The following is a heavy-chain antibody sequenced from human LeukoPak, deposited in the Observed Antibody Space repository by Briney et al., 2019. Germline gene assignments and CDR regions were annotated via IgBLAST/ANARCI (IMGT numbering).Heavy chain of an antibody. CDR1: GGSFNGYY. CDR2: INHSGST. V-gene: IGHV4-34*01. Sequence: PSETLSRTCAVYGGSFNGYYWSWIRQPPGKGLEWIGEINHSGSTNYNPSLKSRVTISVDTSKNQFSLKLSSVTAADTAVYYCARHSDTYYYDSSGYYYGLWYFDLWGRGTLVTVSS. CDR3: ARHSDTYYYDSSGYYYGLWYFDL. J-gene: IGHJ2*01. D-gene: IGHD3-22*01.